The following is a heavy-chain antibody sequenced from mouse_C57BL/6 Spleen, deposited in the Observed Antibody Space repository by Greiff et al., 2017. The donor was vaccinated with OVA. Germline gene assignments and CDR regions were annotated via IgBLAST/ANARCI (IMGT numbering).Heavy chain of an antibody. V-gene: IGHV1-64*01. CDR3: ARGGDYYGSSFWYFDV. CDR1: GYTFTSYW. Sequence: QVQLQQPGAELVKPGASVTLSCKASGYTFTSYWMHWVKQRPGQGLEWIGMIHPNSGSTNYNEKFKSKATLTVDKSSSTAYMQLSSLTSEDSAVYYCARGGDYYGSSFWYFDVWGTGTTVTVSS. D-gene: IGHD1-1*01. J-gene: IGHJ1*03. CDR2: IHPNSGST.